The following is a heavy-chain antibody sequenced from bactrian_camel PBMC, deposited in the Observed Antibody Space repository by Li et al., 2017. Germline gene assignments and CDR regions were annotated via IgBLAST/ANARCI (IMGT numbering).Heavy chain of an antibody. J-gene: IGHJ4*01. Sequence: VQLVESGGGSVQAGGSLRLSCEGSEILYSGYCMGWFKEVPGKEREGLASIDLNGGTSYADTVKGRFTISQDNAKNNLYLQMDSLKPEDSGIYYCAVRVGKYPGDCTLRPMYNYWGQGTQVTVS. D-gene: IGHD5*01. CDR2: IDLNGGT. V-gene: IGHV3S53*01. CDR1: EILYSGYC. CDR3: AVRVGKYPGDCTLRPMYNY.